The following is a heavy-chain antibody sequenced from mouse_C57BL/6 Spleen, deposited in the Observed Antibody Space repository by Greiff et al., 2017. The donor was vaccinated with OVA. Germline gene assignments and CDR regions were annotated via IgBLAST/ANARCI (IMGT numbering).Heavy chain of an antibody. Sequence: EVQLQQSGPELVKPGASVKISCKASGYSFTGYYMNWVKQSPEKSLEWIGEINPSTGGTTYNQKFKAKATLTVDKSSSTAYMQLKSLTSEDSAVYYCARKGRTGPFDYWGQGTTLTVSS. CDR2: INPSTGGT. J-gene: IGHJ2*01. V-gene: IGHV1-42*01. D-gene: IGHD4-1*01. CDR3: ARKGRTGPFDY. CDR1: GYSFTGYY.